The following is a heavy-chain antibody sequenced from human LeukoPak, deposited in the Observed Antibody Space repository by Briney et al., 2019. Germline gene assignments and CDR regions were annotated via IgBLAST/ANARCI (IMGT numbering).Heavy chain of an antibody. V-gene: IGHV3-7*01. CDR3: ARDRRVYSSSTYDY. CDR2: IKQDGSEK. D-gene: IGHD6-13*01. J-gene: IGHJ4*02. CDR1: GFTFSSYW. Sequence: GGSLRLSCAASGFTFSSYWMSWVRQAPGKGLEWVANIKQDGSEKYYVDSVKGRFTISRDNAKNSLYLQMNSLRAEDTAVYYCARDRRVYSSSTYDYWGQGTLVTVSS.